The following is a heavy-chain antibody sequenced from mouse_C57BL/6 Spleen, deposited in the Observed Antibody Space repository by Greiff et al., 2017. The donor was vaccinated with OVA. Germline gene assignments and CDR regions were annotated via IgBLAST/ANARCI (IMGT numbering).Heavy chain of an antibody. Sequence: EVQRVESGGGLVKPGGSLKLSCAASGFTFSSYAMSWVRQTPEKRLEWVATISDGGSYTYYPDNVKGRFTISRDNAKNNLYLQMSHLKSEDTAMYYCARDNGNYAYYYAMDYWGQGTSVTVSS. CDR2: ISDGGSYT. V-gene: IGHV5-4*01. J-gene: IGHJ4*01. CDR3: ARDNGNYAYYYAMDY. D-gene: IGHD2-1*01. CDR1: GFTFSSYA.